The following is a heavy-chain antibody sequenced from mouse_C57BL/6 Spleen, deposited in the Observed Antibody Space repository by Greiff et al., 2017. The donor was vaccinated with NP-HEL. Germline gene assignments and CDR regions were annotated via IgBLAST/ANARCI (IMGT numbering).Heavy chain of an antibody. V-gene: IGHV1-50*01. J-gene: IGHJ4*01. D-gene: IGHD1-1*01. CDR3: ARKGVYYYGSSRYAMDY. Sequence: VQLQQPGAELVKPGASVKLSCKASGYTFTSYWMQWVKQRPGQGLDWIGEIDPSDSYTNYNQKFKGKATLTVDTSSSTAYMQLSSLTSEDSAVYYCARKGVYYYGSSRYAMDYWGQGTSVTVSS. CDR1: GYTFTSYW. CDR2: IDPSDSYT.